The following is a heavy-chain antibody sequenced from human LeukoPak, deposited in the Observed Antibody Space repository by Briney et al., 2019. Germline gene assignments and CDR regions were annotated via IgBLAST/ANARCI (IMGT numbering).Heavy chain of an antibody. CDR3: AREAYKLRYFDWLLPTDY. V-gene: IGHV1-69*04. CDR1: GGTFSSCA. J-gene: IGHJ4*02. CDR2: IIPILGIA. Sequence: SVMVSCKASGGTFSSCAISWVRQAPGQGLEWMGRIIPILGIANYAQKFQGRVTITADKSTSTAYMELSSLRSEDTAVYYCAREAYKLRYFDWLLPTDYWGQGTLVTVSS. D-gene: IGHD3-9*01.